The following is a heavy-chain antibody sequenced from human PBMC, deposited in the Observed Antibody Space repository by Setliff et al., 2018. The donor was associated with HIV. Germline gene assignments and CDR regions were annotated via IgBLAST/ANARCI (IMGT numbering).Heavy chain of an antibody. CDR2: ISYDGSSE. CDR1: GFSFSTYA. CDR3: ARARTGVTMVRGAMSF. D-gene: IGHD3-10*01. V-gene: IGHV3-30*04. Sequence: GSLRLSCAASGFSFSTYAMHWVRQAPGKGLEWVSVISYDGSSESYADSVKGRFTISRDNSKNTLYLQMNSLGPEDTAVYYCARARTGVTMVRGAMSFWGQGTLVTVYS. J-gene: IGHJ4*02.